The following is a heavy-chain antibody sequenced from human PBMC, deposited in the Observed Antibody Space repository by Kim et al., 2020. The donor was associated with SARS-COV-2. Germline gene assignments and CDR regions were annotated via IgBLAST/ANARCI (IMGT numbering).Heavy chain of an antibody. Sequence: GGSLRLSCSASGFTFSSYAMHWVRQAPGKGLEYVSAISSNGGSTYYADSVKGRFTISRDNSKNTLYLQMSSLRAEDTAVYYCVRDPPVRRETVAFDIWGQGAMVTVSS. CDR1: GFTFSSYA. J-gene: IGHJ3*02. V-gene: IGHV3-64D*06. CDR3: VRDPPVRRETVAFDI. D-gene: IGHD4-17*01. CDR2: ISSNGGST.